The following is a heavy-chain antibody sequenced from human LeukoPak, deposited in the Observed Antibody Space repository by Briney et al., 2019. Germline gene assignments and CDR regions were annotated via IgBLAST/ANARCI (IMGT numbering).Heavy chain of an antibody. CDR1: GFTFSSYS. CDR2: ISSSSSYI. CDR3: ARMGYSYGYGRYYYYGMDV. J-gene: IGHJ6*02. Sequence: GSLRLSCAASGFTFSSYSMNWVRQAPGKGLEWVSSISSSSSYIYYADSVKGRFTISRDNAKNSLYLQMNSLRAEDTAVYYCARMGYSYGYGRYYYYGMDVWGQGTTVTVSS. D-gene: IGHD5-18*01. V-gene: IGHV3-21*01.